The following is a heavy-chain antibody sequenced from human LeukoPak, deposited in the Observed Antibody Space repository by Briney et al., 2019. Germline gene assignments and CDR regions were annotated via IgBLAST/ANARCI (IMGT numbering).Heavy chain of an antibody. V-gene: IGHV4-34*01. CDR2: INHSGST. D-gene: IGHD1-26*01. Sequence: SETLSLTCAVYGGSFSGYYWSWIRQPPGKGLEWIGEINHSGSTNYNPSLKSRVTISVDTSKNQFSLKLSSVTAADTAVYYCARVPAPWELYAFDIWGQGTMVTVSS. J-gene: IGHJ3*02. CDR3: ARVPAPWELYAFDI. CDR1: GGSFSGYY.